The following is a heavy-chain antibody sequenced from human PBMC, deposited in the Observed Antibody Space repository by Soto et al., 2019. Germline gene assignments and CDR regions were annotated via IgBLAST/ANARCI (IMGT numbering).Heavy chain of an antibody. V-gene: IGHV4-59*01. CDR1: VVSISSYY. Sequence: SETLSLTCTFSVVSISSYYWSWIRQPPGKGLEWIGYIYYSGSTNYNPSLKSRVTISVDTSKNQFSLKLSSVTAADTAVYYCARASGSSWYYFDYWGQGTLVTVSS. CDR3: ARASGSSWYYFDY. J-gene: IGHJ4*02. D-gene: IGHD6-13*01. CDR2: IYYSGST.